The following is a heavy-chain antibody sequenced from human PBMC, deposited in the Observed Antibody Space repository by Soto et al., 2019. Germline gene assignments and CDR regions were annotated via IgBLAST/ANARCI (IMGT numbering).Heavy chain of an antibody. Sequence: PSETLSLTCTVSGSSMSSYCWTWLRKSPGRGLEWIGYISYSGSTYCNPSLKSRVTISADTSKNQFSLRMNSMSAADTAVYYCASEPLCGGVCYDHWLYPWGQGTLVTVSS. V-gene: IGHV4-59*01. CDR2: ISYSGST. D-gene: IGHD2-21*02. CDR3: ASEPLCGGVCYDHWLYP. CDR1: GSSMSSYC. J-gene: IGHJ5*02.